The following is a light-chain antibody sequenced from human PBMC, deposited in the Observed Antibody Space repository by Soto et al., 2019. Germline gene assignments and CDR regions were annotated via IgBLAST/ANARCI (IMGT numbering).Light chain of an antibody. CDR3: LSFDSSMSVV. J-gene: IGLJ2*01. V-gene: IGLV1-40*01. Sequence: QSVLTQPPSVSGSPGQRGTISCTGSSSNIGAGYDVHWYQQRPGRAPKLLIYGNTNRPSGVPDRFSGSKSGTSASLAITGLQAEDEADYSCLSFDSSMSVVFGGGTKLPVL. CDR1: SSNIGAGYD. CDR2: GNT.